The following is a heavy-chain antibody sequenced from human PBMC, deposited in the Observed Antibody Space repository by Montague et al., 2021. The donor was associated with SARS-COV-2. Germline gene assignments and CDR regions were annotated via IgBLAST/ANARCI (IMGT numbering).Heavy chain of an antibody. Sequence: SETLSLTCAVYGGSFSGYYWSWIRQPPGKGLEWIGEINHSGSTNYNPSLKSRVTISVDTSKNQFSLKLNSVTAADTAVYYCARRRILRTQGFDYYYYGMDDWGQGTTVTVSS. CDR3: ARRRILRTQGFDYYYYGMDD. J-gene: IGHJ6*02. D-gene: IGHD3-9*01. CDR1: GGSFSGYY. V-gene: IGHV4-34*01. CDR2: INHSGST.